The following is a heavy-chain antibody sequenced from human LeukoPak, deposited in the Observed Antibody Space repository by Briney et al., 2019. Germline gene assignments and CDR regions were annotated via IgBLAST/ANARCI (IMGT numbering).Heavy chain of an antibody. CDR1: GFTFSSYE. J-gene: IGHJ4*02. D-gene: IGHD3-22*01. CDR3: ARFDSSGYAIDY. V-gene: IGHV3-48*03. CDR2: ISTGGSRT. Sequence: GGSLRLSCASSGFTFSSYEMNWVRQAPGKGLEWASYISTGGSRTYYADSVRGRFTISRDNAKNSLYLQMNSLRAEDTAVYYCARFDSSGYAIDYWGQGTLVTVSS.